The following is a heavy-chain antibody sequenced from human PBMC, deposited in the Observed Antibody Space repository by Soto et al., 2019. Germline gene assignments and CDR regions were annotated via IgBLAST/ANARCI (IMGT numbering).Heavy chain of an antibody. CDR3: APRSPAFDY. CDR1: GYTFTSYG. Sequence: QVQLVQSGPEVKKPGASVKVSCKTSGYTFTSYGITWVRQAPGQGLEWMGWITTDKGKTTYAQKFQGRVTMTTDISTSTAYMELRSLRSDDTAVYYCAPRSPAFDYWGQGTLVTVSS. V-gene: IGHV1-18*01. CDR2: ITTDKGKT. J-gene: IGHJ4*02.